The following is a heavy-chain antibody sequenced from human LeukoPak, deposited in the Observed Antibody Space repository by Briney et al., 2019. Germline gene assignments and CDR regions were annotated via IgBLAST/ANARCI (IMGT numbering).Heavy chain of an antibody. Sequence: GGSLRLSCAASGFTFSSYGMHWVRQAPGKGLEWVAVISYDGSNKYYADSVKGRFTISRDNSKNTLYLQMNSLRAEDTAVYYCAKDGNGIGETAVADNQYYYYYYGMDVWGQGTTVTVSS. V-gene: IGHV3-30*18. CDR3: AKDGNGIGETAVADNQYYYYYYGMDV. CDR2: ISYDGSNK. J-gene: IGHJ6*02. D-gene: IGHD6-19*01. CDR1: GFTFSSYG.